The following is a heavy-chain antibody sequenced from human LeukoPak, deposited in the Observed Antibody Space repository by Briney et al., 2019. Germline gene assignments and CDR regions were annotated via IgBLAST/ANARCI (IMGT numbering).Heavy chain of an antibody. Sequence: GESLKISCTGSGYSFTNYWIGWVRQMPGKGLEWMGIIYPGDSDTRYSPSFQGQVIISVDKSISTAYLQWSSLKASDTAMYYCARSYYSDSGSILGLGYWGQGTLVTVSS. D-gene: IGHD3-10*01. CDR2: IYPGDSDT. J-gene: IGHJ4*02. CDR3: ARSYYSDSGSILGLGY. CDR1: GYSFTNYW. V-gene: IGHV5-51*01.